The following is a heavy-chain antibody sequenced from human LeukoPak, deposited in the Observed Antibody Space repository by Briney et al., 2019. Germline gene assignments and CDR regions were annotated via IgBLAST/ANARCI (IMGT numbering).Heavy chain of an antibody. CDR2: ISPYNGNP. J-gene: IGHJ4*02. CDR1: AYTFTSYR. CDR3: GRAPYPSGGYYPDY. Sequence: PSVNLSSKASAYTFTSYRISWVRHAPRQGLDWMGWISPYNGNPNYAHNPQGRVTMTTDTSTSTAYMELRSLRSDETAVYYCGRAPYPSGGYYPDYWGQGTLVTVSS. V-gene: IGHV1-18*01. D-gene: IGHD3-22*01.